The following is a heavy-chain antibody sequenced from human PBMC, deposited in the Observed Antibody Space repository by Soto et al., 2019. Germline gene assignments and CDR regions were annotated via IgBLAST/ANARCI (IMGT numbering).Heavy chain of an antibody. J-gene: IGHJ4*02. CDR2: TRNKANSYTT. CDR1: GFTFSDYY. CDR3: ARDTGGRYDF. D-gene: IGHD3-16*01. Sequence: GGSLRLSCAASGFTFSDYYMDWVRQLPGKGLEWVGRTRNKANSYTTEYAPSVKGRFTISRHDSEDSMYLQMNSLKTEDTAVYYCARDTGGRYDFWGQGALVPVSS. V-gene: IGHV3-72*01.